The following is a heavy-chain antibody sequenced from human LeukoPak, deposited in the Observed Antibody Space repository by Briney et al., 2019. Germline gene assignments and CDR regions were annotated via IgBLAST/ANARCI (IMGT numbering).Heavy chain of an antibody. CDR3: ANRYSSGWSYFDY. J-gene: IGHJ4*02. CDR1: GYTLTELS. Sequence: ASVTVSCKVSGYTLTELSMHWVRQAPGKGPEWMGGFDPEDGETIYAQKFQGRVTMTEDTSTDTAYMELSSLRSEDTAVYYCANRYSSGWSYFDYWGQGTLVTVSS. CDR2: FDPEDGET. V-gene: IGHV1-24*01. D-gene: IGHD6-19*01.